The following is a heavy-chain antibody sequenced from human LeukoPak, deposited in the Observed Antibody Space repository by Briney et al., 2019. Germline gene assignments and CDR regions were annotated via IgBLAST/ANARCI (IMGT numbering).Heavy chain of an antibody. Sequence: GESLKISCKGSGYSFTNQWIGWVRQMPGKGLEWMGIIYPGDPDTRYSPSFQGQVTISADKSISTASLQWSSLKASDTAMYYCARLHLTASLAAVYFDNWGQGTLVTVSS. CDR1: GYSFTNQW. CDR2: IYPGDPDT. V-gene: IGHV5-51*03. D-gene: IGHD2-21*02. CDR3: ARLHLTASLAAVYFDN. J-gene: IGHJ4*02.